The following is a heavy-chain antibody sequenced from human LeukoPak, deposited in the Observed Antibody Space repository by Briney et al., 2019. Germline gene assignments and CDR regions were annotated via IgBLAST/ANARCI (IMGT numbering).Heavy chain of an antibody. J-gene: IGHJ4*02. CDR3: AKGRGYSSSWYYFDY. Sequence: GGSLRLSCAASGFTFSGYGMHWVRQAPGKGLEWVAFIRYDGSNKYCADSVKGRFTISRDNSKNTPYLQMNSLRAEDTAVYYCAKGRGYSSSWYYFDYWGQGTLVTVSS. D-gene: IGHD6-13*01. CDR1: GFTFSGYG. V-gene: IGHV3-30*02. CDR2: IRYDGSNK.